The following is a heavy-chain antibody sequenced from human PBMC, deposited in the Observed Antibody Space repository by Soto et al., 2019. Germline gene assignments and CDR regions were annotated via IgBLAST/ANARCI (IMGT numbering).Heavy chain of an antibody. J-gene: IGHJ6*03. CDR2: IYPGDSDT. CDR1: GYSFTSYW. Sequence: GESLMISCKGSGYSFTSYWIGWVRQMPGKGLEWMGIIYPGDSDTRYSPSFQGQVTISADKSIRTAYLQWSSLKASDTAMYYCARYGSGWPGVSYYYYYMDVWGKGTTVTVSS. D-gene: IGHD6-19*01. V-gene: IGHV5-51*01. CDR3: ARYGSGWPGVSYYYYYMDV.